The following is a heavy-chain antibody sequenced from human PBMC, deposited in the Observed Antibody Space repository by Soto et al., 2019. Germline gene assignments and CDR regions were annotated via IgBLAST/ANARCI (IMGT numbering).Heavy chain of an antibody. D-gene: IGHD6-13*01. Sequence: ASETLSLTCTVSGGSISSYYWSWIRQPPGKELEWIGYIYYSGSTNYNPSLKSRVTISVDTSKNQFSLKLSSVTAADTAVYYCAREVECSSWYSGGYYFDYWGQGTLVTVSS. CDR2: IYYSGST. J-gene: IGHJ4*02. V-gene: IGHV4-59*01. CDR3: AREVECSSWYSGGYYFDY. CDR1: GGSISSYY.